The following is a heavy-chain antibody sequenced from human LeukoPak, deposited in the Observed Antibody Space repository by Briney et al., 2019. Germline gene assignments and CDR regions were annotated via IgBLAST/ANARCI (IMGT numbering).Heavy chain of an antibody. Sequence: PGGSLRLSCVASGLTFRSYSMNWVRQAPGKGLEWVSYLSSTGDIYYADSVEGRFTISRDNAQNSLYLQMNSLRVEDTAVYYCARDYNWGFDNWGQGTLVTVSS. CDR2: LSSTGDI. CDR3: ARDYNWGFDN. CDR1: GLTFRSYS. D-gene: IGHD5-24*01. J-gene: IGHJ4*02. V-gene: IGHV3-21*06.